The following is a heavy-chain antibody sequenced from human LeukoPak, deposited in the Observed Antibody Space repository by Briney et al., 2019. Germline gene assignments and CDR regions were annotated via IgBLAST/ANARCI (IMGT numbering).Heavy chain of an antibody. CDR1: GGSISSSSYY. D-gene: IGHD3-22*01. Sequence: PSETLSLTCAVSGGSISSSSYYWGWIRQPPGKGLEWIGSIYYSGSTYYNPSLKSRVTISVDTSKNQFSLKLSSVTAADTAVYYCAGTWMASITMIVVVITHFDYWGQGTLVTVSS. J-gene: IGHJ4*02. CDR3: AGTWMASITMIVVVITHFDY. CDR2: IYYSGST. V-gene: IGHV4-39*01.